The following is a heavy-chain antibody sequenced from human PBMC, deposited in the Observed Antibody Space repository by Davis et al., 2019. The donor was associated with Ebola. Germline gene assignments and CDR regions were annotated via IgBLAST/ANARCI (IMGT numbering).Heavy chain of an antibody. CDR2: ISAYNGNT. D-gene: IGHD2-21*02. CDR3: ARVTAYCGGDCYYYYGMDV. V-gene: IGHV1-18*01. J-gene: IGHJ6*02. CDR1: GGTFSSYA. Sequence: ASVKVSCKASGGTFSSYAISWVRQAPGQGLEWMGWISAYNGNTNYAQKLQGRVTMTTDTSTSTAYMELRSLRSDDTAVYYCARVTAYCGGDCYYYYGMDVWGQGTTVTVSS.